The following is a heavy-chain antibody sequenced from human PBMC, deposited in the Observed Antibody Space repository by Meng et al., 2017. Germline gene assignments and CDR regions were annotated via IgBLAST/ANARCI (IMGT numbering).Heavy chain of an antibody. V-gene: IGHV2-5*02. CDR1: GFSLSTSGVG. CDR2: NYWDDDK. D-gene: IGHD3-16*02. J-gene: IGHJ4*02. Sequence: SGPTLVKPTQTLTLTCTFSGFSLSTSGVGVGWIRQPPGKALEWLALNYWDDDKRYSPSLKSRLTITKDTSKNQVVLTMTNMDPVDTATYYCAHRPRFRWYFDYWGQGTLVTVSS. CDR3: AHRPRFRWYFDY.